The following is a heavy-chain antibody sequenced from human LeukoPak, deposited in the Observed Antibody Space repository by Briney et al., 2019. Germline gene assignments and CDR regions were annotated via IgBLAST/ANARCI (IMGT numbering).Heavy chain of an antibody. CDR2: IKQDTSEI. CDR1: GFTFSNYW. V-gene: IGHV3-7*03. J-gene: IGHJ4*02. Sequence: GGSLRLSCAASGFTFSNYWMSWVRQAPGKGLEWVANIKQDTSEIYYVGSVKGRFIISRDNAKNSLFLQMNSLRAEDTAVYYCARLLWSTASSGMDHWGQGTLVTVSS. CDR3: ARLLWSTASSGMDH. D-gene: IGHD3-10*01.